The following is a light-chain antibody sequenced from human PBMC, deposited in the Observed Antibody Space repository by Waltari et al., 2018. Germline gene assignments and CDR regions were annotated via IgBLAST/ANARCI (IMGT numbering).Light chain of an antibody. CDR2: EVS. V-gene: IGLV2-14*01. CDR1: SSDVGGYNY. Sequence: QSALTQPASVSGSPGQSITLPCTGTSSDVGGYNYVSWYQQHPGKAPKLMISEVSNRPSGVSNRFSGSKSGNTASLTISGLQAEDEADYYCSSYTSTNTYVIFGGGTK. CDR3: SSYTSTNTYVI. J-gene: IGLJ2*01.